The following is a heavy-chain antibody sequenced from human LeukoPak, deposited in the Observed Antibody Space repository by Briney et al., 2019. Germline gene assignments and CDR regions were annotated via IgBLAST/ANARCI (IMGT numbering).Heavy chain of an antibody. V-gene: IGHV4-38-2*02. CDR1: GYSIRSGYY. D-gene: IGHD3-3*01. Sequence: SETLSLTCLVCGYSIRSGYYWGWIRPPPGKGLEWIGSNYHSGNTHYNPSLKRLVTISVETSKTQFSLKLSPVTAADTAVYFCARDQSRITICGVVFSRSLDVWGKGTTVTVSS. J-gene: IGHJ6*04. CDR2: NYHSGNT. CDR3: ARDQSRITICGVVFSRSLDV.